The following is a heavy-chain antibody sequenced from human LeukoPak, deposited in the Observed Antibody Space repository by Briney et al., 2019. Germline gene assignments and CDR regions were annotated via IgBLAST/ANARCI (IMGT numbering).Heavy chain of an antibody. CDR2: IIPIFGTA. CDR1: GGTFSSYA. Sequence: ASVKVSCKASGGTFSSYAISWVRQAPGQGLEWMGGIIPIFGTANYAQKFQGRVTTTADKSTSTAYMELSRLRSEDTAVYYCARALGYCSGGSCYSMDYWGQGTLVTVSS. V-gene: IGHV1-69*06. D-gene: IGHD2-15*01. CDR3: ARALGYCSGGSCYSMDY. J-gene: IGHJ4*02.